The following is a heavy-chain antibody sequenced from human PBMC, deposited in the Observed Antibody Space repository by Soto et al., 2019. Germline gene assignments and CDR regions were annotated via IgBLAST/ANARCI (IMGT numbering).Heavy chain of an antibody. CDR3: ARGRVNYDILTGFSTYYFDY. D-gene: IGHD3-9*01. J-gene: IGHJ4*02. CDR1: GGSISSGGYS. V-gene: IGHV4-30-2*01. CDR2: IYHSGST. Sequence: SETLSLTCAVSGGSISSGGYSWSWIRQPPGKGLEWIGYIYHSGSTYYNPSLKSRVAISVDRSKNQFSLKLSSVTAADTAVYYCARGRVNYDILTGFSTYYFDYWGQGTLVTVSS.